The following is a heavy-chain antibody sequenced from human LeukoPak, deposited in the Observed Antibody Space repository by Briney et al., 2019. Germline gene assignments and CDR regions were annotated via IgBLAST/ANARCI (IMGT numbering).Heavy chain of an antibody. D-gene: IGHD4-17*01. CDR1: GFTFGDYA. V-gene: IGHV3-49*04. CDR2: IRSKAYGGTT. CDR3: TRDYGDYKGDY. J-gene: IGHJ4*02. Sequence: GGSLRLSCTGSGFTFGDYAVIWVRQAPGRGLEWVGFIRSKAYGGTTEYAASVKGRFTISRDDSKSIAYLQMDSLKTEDTAVYYCTRDYGDYKGDYWRQGTLVTVSS.